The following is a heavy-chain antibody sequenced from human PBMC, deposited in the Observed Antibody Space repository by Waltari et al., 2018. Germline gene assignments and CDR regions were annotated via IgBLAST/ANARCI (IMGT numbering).Heavy chain of an antibody. J-gene: IGHJ4*02. D-gene: IGHD6-13*01. CDR2: IYYSGST. CDR1: GGSISSSSSY. CDR3: ARRATSIAAAREEAD. V-gene: IGHV4-39*01. Sequence: QLQLQASGPGLVKPSETLSLTCTVPGGSISSSSSYWGWIRQPPGKGLEWIGSIYYSGSTYYNPSLKSRVTISVDTSKNQFSLKLSSVTAADTAVYYCARRATSIAAAREEADWGQGTLVTVSS.